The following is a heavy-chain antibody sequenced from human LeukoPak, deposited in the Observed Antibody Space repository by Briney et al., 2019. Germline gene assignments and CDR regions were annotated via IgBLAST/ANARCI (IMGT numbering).Heavy chain of an antibody. CDR2: INHSGST. Sequence: SETLSLTCAVYGGSFSGYYWNWIRQPPGKGLEWIGGINHSGSTNYNPSVKSRVTISINTSKNQFSLKLSSVTAADTAVYYCARDRYNWNGEDSWGPGTLVTVSS. J-gene: IGHJ4*02. CDR1: GGSFSGYY. D-gene: IGHD1-20*01. V-gene: IGHV4-34*01. CDR3: ARDRYNWNGEDS.